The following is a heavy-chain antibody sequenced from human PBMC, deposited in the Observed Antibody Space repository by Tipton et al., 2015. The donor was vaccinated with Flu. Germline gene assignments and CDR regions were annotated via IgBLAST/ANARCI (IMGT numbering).Heavy chain of an antibody. V-gene: IGHV4-38-2*02. CDR1: GYSISSGYY. CDR2: IYHSGST. J-gene: IGHJ6*02. D-gene: IGHD5-18*01. Sequence: LRLSCTVSGYSISSGYYWGWIRQPPGKGLEWIGSIYHSGSTYYNPSLKSRVTISVDTSKNQFSLKLSSVTAADTAVYYCARAGSYGYYYYYGMDVWGQGTTVTVSS. CDR3: ARAGSYGYYYYYGMDV.